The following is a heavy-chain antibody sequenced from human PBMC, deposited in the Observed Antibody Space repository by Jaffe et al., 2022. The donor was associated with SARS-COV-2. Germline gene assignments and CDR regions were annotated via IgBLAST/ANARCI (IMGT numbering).Heavy chain of an antibody. Sequence: EVQLVESGGGLVQPGGSLRLSCAASGFSFSVYYMDWVRQAPGKGLEWVGRIRNRANSYTTEYAASVRGRFTISRDDSKNSLYLQMNSLKTEDTAVYYCVRDVRDILTGGYYMDVWGKGTTVTVSS. V-gene: IGHV3-72*01. J-gene: IGHJ6*03. CDR3: VRDVRDILTGGYYMDV. D-gene: IGHD3-9*01. CDR2: IRNRANSYTT. CDR1: GFSFSVYY.